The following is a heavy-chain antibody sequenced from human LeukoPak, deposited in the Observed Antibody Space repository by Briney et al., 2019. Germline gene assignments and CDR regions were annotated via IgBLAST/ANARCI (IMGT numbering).Heavy chain of an antibody. Sequence: GGSLRLSCAASGFTFSNYNINWVRQAPGKGLEWVSYISSSSSIIYYADSVKGRFTISRDNSKNTLYLQMDSLRAEDTAVYYCAREYGSGSSGLDYWGQGTLVTVSS. CDR2: ISSSSSII. V-gene: IGHV3-48*01. CDR3: AREYGSGSSGLDY. D-gene: IGHD3-10*01. J-gene: IGHJ4*02. CDR1: GFTFSNYN.